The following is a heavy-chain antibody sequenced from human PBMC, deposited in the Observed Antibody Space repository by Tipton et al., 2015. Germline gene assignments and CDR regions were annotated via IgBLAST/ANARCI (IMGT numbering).Heavy chain of an antibody. Sequence: TLSLTCAVSAYSISSDYYWGWIRQPPGKGLEWIGRISHSGNTSYNPSLKSRVTMSRDTSKNQFSLKLTSVTAADTAVYYCACQDYDSMTRDYQTVDYWGQGTLVTVSS. CDR3: ACQDYDSMTRDYQTVDY. D-gene: IGHD3-9*01. CDR1: AYSISSDYY. V-gene: IGHV4-38-2*01. J-gene: IGHJ4*02. CDR2: ISHSGNT.